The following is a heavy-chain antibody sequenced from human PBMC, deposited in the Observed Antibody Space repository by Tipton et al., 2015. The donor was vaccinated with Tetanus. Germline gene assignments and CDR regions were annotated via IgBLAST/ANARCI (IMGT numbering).Heavy chain of an antibody. D-gene: IGHD4-23*01. CDR3: ARLGGYGGVTD. CDR2: IYYSGST. V-gene: IGHV4-61*01. Sequence: TLSLTCTVSGGSVSSGSYYWSWIRQPPGKGLEWIGDIYYSGSTNYNPSLKSRVTISVDTSKNQFSLKLSSVTAADTAVYYCARLGGYGGVTDWGQGTLVTVSS. J-gene: IGHJ4*02. CDR1: GGSVSSGSYY.